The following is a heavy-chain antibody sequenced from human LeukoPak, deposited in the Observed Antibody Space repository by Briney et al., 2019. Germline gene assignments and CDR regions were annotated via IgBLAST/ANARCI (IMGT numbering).Heavy chain of an antibody. J-gene: IGHJ4*02. CDR1: GFTFSSYA. V-gene: IGHV3-23*01. CDR3: AKDQTSWSSAPRT. CDR2: ISASGGST. Sequence: PGGSLRLSCAASGFTFSSYAMSWVRQAPGKGLEWVSGISASGGSTYYADSVKGRFTISRDNSKNTVYLQMNSLRTDDTAVYFCAKDQTSWSSAPRTGGQGTLVTVSS. D-gene: IGHD6-19*01.